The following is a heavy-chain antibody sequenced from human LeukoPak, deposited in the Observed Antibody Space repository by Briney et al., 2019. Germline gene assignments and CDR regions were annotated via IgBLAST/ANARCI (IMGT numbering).Heavy chain of an antibody. V-gene: IGHV1-24*01. CDR2: FDPEDGET. D-gene: IGHD3-9*01. Sequence: GASVKVSCKVSGYTLTELSMHWVRQAPGKGLEWMGGFDPEDGETIYAQKFQGRVTMTEDTSIDTAYMELSSLRSEDTAVYYCATTDLRYFDWSVDYWGQGTLVTVSS. J-gene: IGHJ4*02. CDR3: ATTDLRYFDWSVDY. CDR1: GYTLTELS.